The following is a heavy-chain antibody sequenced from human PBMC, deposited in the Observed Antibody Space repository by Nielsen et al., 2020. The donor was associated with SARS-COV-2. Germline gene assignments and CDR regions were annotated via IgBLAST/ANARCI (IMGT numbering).Heavy chain of an antibody. CDR2: INHSGST. CDR3: ARYRARGIPTGRAAFDI. D-gene: IGHD1-14*01. J-gene: IGHJ3*02. Sequence: WIRQPPGKGLEWIGEINHSGSTNYNPSLKSRVTISVDTSKNQFSLKLSSVTAADTAVYYCARYRARGIPTGRAAFDIWGQGTMVTVSS. V-gene: IGHV4-34*01.